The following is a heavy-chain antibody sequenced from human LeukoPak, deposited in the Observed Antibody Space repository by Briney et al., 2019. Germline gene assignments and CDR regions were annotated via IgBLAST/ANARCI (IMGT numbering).Heavy chain of an antibody. Sequence: GGSLRLSCAASGFTFSTYTMNWVRQAPGKGLEWVSTITSGGSYIYYADSVKGRFTISRDNSKNTLYLQMNSLRAEDTAVYYCARVGEGAAKDWGQGTLVTVSS. D-gene: IGHD1-26*01. CDR1: GFTFSTYT. J-gene: IGHJ4*02. CDR2: ITSGGSYI. V-gene: IGHV3-21*04. CDR3: ARVGEGAAKD.